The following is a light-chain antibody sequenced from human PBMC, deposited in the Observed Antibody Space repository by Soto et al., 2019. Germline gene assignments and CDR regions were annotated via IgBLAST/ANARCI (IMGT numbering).Light chain of an antibody. Sequence: QSALTQPASVSGSPGQSITISCTGTSSDVGGYKYVSRYQHHPGEAPKLIIYEVSNRPSGVSNRFSGSKSGNTASLTISGLQAEDESHYYCSSKSSGSTPMLFGGGTKLTVL. CDR1: SSDVGGYKY. CDR3: SSKSSGSTPML. CDR2: EVS. J-gene: IGLJ3*02. V-gene: IGLV2-14*01.